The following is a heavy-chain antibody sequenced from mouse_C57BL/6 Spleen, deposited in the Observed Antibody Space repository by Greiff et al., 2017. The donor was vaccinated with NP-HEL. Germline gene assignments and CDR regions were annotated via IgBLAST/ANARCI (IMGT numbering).Heavy chain of an antibody. CDR2: LNPSSGYT. CDR1: GYTFTSYW. Sequence: QVQLKESGAELAKPGASVKLSCKASGYTFTSYWMHWVKQRPGQGLEWIGYLNPSSGYTKYNQKFKDKATLTADKSSSTAYMQLSSLTYEDSAVYYCGSGRGNYPLAYWGQGTLVTVSA. V-gene: IGHV1-7*01. D-gene: IGHD2-1*01. CDR3: GSGRGNYPLAY. J-gene: IGHJ3*01.